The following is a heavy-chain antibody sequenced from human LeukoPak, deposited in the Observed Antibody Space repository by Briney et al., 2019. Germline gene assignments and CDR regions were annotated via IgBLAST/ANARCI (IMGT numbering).Heavy chain of an antibody. Sequence: GGSLRLSCAASGFTFDDYAMHWVRQAPGKGLEWVSGISWNSGSIGYADSVKGRFTISRDNAKNSLYLQMNSLRAEDTALYYCAKVMYGSGTAFDYWGQGTLVTVSS. D-gene: IGHD3-10*01. CDR3: AKVMYGSGTAFDY. V-gene: IGHV3-9*01. J-gene: IGHJ4*02. CDR2: ISWNSGSI. CDR1: GFTFDDYA.